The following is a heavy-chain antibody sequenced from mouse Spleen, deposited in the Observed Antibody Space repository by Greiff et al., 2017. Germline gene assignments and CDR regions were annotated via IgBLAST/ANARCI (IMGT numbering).Heavy chain of an antibody. CDR1: GYTFTDYY. V-gene: IGHV1-76*01. J-gene: IGHJ3*01. CDR3: AVYGYDDWFAY. Sequence: VQRVESGAELVRPGASVKLSCKASGYTFTDYYINWVKQRPGQGLEWIARIYPGSGNTYYNEKFKGKATLTAEKSSSTAYMQLSSLTSEDSAVYFCAVYGYDDWFAYWGQGTLVTVSA. CDR2: IYPGSGNT. D-gene: IGHD2-2*01.